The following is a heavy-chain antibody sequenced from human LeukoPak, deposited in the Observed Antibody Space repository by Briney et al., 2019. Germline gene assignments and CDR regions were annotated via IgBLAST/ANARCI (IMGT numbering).Heavy chain of an antibody. D-gene: IGHD3-10*01. J-gene: IGHJ3*02. Sequence: SETLSLTCTVSGGSIGSYYWSWIRQPPGKGLEWIGYIYYSGSTNYNPSLKSRVTISVDTSKNQFSLKLSSVTAADTAVYYCARIVRGVISPDDAFDIWGQGTMVTVSS. CDR3: ARIVRGVISPDDAFDI. V-gene: IGHV4-59*01. CDR1: GGSIGSYY. CDR2: IYYSGST.